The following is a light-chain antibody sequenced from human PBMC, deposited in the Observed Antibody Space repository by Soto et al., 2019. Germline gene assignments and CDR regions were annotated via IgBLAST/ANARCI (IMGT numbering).Light chain of an antibody. CDR2: GAS. CDR3: QQYGSSPLS. J-gene: IGKJ4*01. V-gene: IGKV3-20*01. Sequence: EVVLTQSPGTLSLSPGERATLSCRASQSVSSSYLAWYRQKPGQAPRLLIYGASSRATGIPDRFSGSGSGTDFTLTISRLEPEDFALYYCQQYGSSPLSFDGGTKVEIK. CDR1: QSVSSSY.